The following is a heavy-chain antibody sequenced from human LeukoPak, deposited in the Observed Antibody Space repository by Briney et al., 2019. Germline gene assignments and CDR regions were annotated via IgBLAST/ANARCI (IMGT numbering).Heavy chain of an antibody. CDR1: GGSISSYY. Sequence: TSETLSLTCTVSGGSISSYYWSWIRQPPGKGLEWIGYIYYSGSTNYNPSLKSRVTISVDTSKNQFSLKLSSVTAADTAVYYCARGDYYDSSGYYYNWGQGTLVTVSS. J-gene: IGHJ4*02. CDR2: IYYSGST. D-gene: IGHD3-22*01. CDR3: ARGDYYDSSGYYYN. V-gene: IGHV4-59*08.